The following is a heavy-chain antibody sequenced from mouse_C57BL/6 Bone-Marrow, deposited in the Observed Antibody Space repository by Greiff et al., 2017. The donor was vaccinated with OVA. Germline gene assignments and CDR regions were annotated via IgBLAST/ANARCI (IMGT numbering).Heavy chain of an antibody. Sequence: VKVVESGAELARPGASVKLSCKASGYTFTSYGISWVKQRTGQGLEWIGEIYPRSGNTYYNEKFKGKATLTADKSSSTAYMELRSLTSEDSAVYFCARSGATVVATEDFDVWGTGTTVTVSS. CDR2: IYPRSGNT. CDR3: ARSGATVVATEDFDV. V-gene: IGHV1-81*01. D-gene: IGHD1-1*01. J-gene: IGHJ1*03. CDR1: GYTFTSYG.